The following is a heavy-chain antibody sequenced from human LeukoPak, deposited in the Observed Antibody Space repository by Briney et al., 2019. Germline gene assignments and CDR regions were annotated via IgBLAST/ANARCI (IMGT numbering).Heavy chain of an antibody. CDR2: ISRNSNNI. Sequence: GGSLRLSCAASGFTLNMYTMNWVRQAPGKGLEWLSYISRNSNNIHYADSVKGRFTVSRDNDKNSLFLEMNSLRDDDTAVYYCARVQYHYDSSGYTNAFDIWGQGTMVTVSS. D-gene: IGHD3-22*01. V-gene: IGHV3-48*02. CDR3: ARVQYHYDSSGYTNAFDI. CDR1: GFTLNMYT. J-gene: IGHJ3*02.